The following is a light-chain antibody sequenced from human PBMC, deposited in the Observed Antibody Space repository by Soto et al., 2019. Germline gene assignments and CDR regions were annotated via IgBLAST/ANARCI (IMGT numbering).Light chain of an antibody. J-gene: IGKJ1*01. CDR2: AAS. Sequence: DIQMSQSPSSLSESAGDRVTITCRASQGISTYLNWYQQKPGKAPKLLIYAASSLQSGVPSRFSGSGSETDFTLTISSLQPEHFATYSCQQSYSTTWTFGQGTKVDIK. V-gene: IGKV1-39*01. CDR1: QGISTY. CDR3: QQSYSTTWT.